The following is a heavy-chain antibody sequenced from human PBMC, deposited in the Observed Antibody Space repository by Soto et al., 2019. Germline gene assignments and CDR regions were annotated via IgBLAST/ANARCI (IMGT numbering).Heavy chain of an antibody. V-gene: IGHV1-69*01. J-gene: IGHJ4*02. CDR2: IIPIFGTA. CDR3: ARGWGYDSNDYYYAY. Sequence: QVQLVQSGAEVRKPGSSVKVSCKASGGTFSRHAISWVRQAPGQGLEWMGGIIPIFGTANHAQKFQGRVTIFGDASTSTVYMELSSLRSEDTAMYYCARGWGYDSNDYYYAYWGQGTLVIVSS. D-gene: IGHD3-22*01. CDR1: GGTFSRHA.